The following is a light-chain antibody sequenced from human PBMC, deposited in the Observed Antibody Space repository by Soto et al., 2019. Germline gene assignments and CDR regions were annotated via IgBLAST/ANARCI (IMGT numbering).Light chain of an antibody. CDR2: SND. V-gene: IGLV1-47*02. CDR1: HSNSGSNY. J-gene: IGLJ3*02. Sequence: QSVLTQPPSASGTPGQRVTISCSGSHSNSGSNYVYWYQQLPGTAPKPLIYSNDQRPSGVPDRFSGSKSGATASLAISGLRSDDEADYYCVSWDNSLRGRVFGGGTKLTVL. CDR3: VSWDNSLRGRV.